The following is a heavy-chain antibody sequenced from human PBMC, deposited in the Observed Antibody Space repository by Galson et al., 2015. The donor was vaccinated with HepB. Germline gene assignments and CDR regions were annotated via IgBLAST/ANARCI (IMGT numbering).Heavy chain of an antibody. D-gene: IGHD3-22*01. CDR2: INPSGGST. V-gene: IGHV1-46*01. J-gene: IGHJ3*02. CDR1: GYTFTSYY. CDR3: ARANITMISRGAFDI. Sequence: SVKVSCKASGYTFTSYYMHWVRQAPGQGLEWMGIINPSGGSTSYAQKFQGRVTMTRDTSTSTVYMELSSLRSEDTAVYYCARANITMISRGAFDIWGQGTMVTVSS.